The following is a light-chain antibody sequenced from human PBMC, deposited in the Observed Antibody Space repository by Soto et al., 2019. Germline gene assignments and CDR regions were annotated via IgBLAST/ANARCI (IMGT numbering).Light chain of an antibody. CDR3: QHLNRYPPYT. CDR2: DAS. CDR1: QDISNC. J-gene: IGKJ2*01. V-gene: IGKV1-9*01. Sequence: DIQLTQSPSFLSASVGDRVTITCRASQDISNCLAWYQQKPGKAPKLLIYDASTLQRGVPSRFSGSGSGAEFTLTISSLQPEDFATYYCQHLNRYPPYTFGRGTKLEIK.